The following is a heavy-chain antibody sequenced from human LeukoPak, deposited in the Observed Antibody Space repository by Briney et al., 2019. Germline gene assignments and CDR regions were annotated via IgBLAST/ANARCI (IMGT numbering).Heavy chain of an antibody. D-gene: IGHD2-15*01. V-gene: IGHV4-59*08. CDR3: ARRTPGGGGYFDY. Sequence: SETLSLTCTVSGGSISSYYWGRIRQPPGKGLEWIGYIYYSGSTNYNPSLKSRVTISVDTSKNQFSLKLSSVTAADTAVYYCARRTPGGGGYFDYWGQGTLVTVSS. CDR2: IYYSGST. CDR1: GGSISSYY. J-gene: IGHJ4*02.